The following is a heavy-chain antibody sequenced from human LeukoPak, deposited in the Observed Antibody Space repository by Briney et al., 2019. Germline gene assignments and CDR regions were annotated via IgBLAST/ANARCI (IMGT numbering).Heavy chain of an antibody. J-gene: IGHJ4*02. CDR1: GFTFSSYG. D-gene: IGHD3-10*01. V-gene: IGHV3-30*18. CDR3: AKESSITAFDY. Sequence: GTSLRLSCVASGFTFSSYGMNWVRQAPGKGLEWVAVISYDGTNKFYVDSLKGRFTISRDNSKNTLYLQMNSLRAEDTAVYYCAKESSITAFDYWGQGTLVTVSS. CDR2: ISYDGTNK.